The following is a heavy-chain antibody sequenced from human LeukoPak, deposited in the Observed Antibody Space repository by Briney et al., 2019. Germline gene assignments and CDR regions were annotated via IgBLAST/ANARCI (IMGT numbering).Heavy chain of an antibody. Sequence: GGSLRLSCAASGFTFSSYEMNWVRQAPGKGLEWVSYISSSGSTIYYADSVKGRFTISRDNSKNMLYLQMNSLRAEDTAVYYCAKDELGSGSYDAFDIWGQGTMVTVSS. CDR3: AKDELGSGSYDAFDI. J-gene: IGHJ3*02. CDR1: GFTFSSYE. CDR2: ISSSGSTI. V-gene: IGHV3-48*03. D-gene: IGHD1-26*01.